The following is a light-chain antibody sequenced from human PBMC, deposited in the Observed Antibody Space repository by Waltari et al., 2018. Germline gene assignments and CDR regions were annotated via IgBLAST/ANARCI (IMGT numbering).Light chain of an antibody. CDR1: SLRSYV. J-gene: IGLJ2*01. CDR2: GRN. Sequence: SSELTQDPAVSVALGQTVRITCQGYSLRSYVASWYQQRPGRAPLLVMYGRNNRPSGIPDRFSGSRSGDTASLTISGAQADDEGDYYCNSRDSSGTQVFGGGTKLTVL. CDR3: NSRDSSGTQV. V-gene: IGLV3-19*01.